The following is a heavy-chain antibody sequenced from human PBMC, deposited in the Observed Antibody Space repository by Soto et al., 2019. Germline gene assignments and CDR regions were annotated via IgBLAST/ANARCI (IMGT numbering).Heavy chain of an antibody. CDR2: IYYGGRI. V-gene: IGHV4-59*01. J-gene: IGHJ5*02. Sequence: PSEIMSLTCTVSGGSISSGYWTWIRQPPGKGLGWIGYIYYGGRINYNPSLKSRVIISVDTAKNQFSLRLSSVTAADTAVYSCTGAYYDINGYSLDPWGQGTSVTVSS. CDR1: GGSISSGY. CDR3: TGAYYDINGYSLDP. D-gene: IGHD3-22*01.